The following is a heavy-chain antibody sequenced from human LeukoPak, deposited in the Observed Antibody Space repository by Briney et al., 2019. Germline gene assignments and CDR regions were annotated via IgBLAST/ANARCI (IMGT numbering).Heavy chain of an antibody. CDR3: ARVSGCSSTSCYVPNFDY. CDR2: IYTSGST. CDR1: GGSISSGSYY. D-gene: IGHD2-2*01. V-gene: IGHV4-61*02. Sequence: SETLSLTCTVSGGSISSGSYYRSWIRQPAGKGLEWIGRIYTSGSTNYNPSLKSRVTISVDTSKNQFSLKLSSVTAADTAVYYCARVSGCSSTSCYVPNFDYWGQGTLVTVSS. J-gene: IGHJ4*02.